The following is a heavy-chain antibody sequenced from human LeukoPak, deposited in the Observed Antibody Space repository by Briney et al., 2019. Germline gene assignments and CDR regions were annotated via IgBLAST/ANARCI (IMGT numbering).Heavy chain of an antibody. CDR2: ISWNSGSI. J-gene: IGHJ4*02. CDR1: GFTFDDYA. Sequence: GGSLRLSCAASGFTFDDYAMHWVRQAPGKGLEWVSGISWNSGSIGYADSVKGRFTISRDNAKNSLYLQMNRLRAEDTALYYCAKDVAADYYDSSGYLDYWGQGTLVTVSS. D-gene: IGHD3-22*01. V-gene: IGHV3-9*01. CDR3: AKDVAADYYDSSGYLDY.